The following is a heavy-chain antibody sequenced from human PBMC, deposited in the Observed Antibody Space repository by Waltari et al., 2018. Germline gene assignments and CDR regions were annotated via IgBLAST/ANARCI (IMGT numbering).Heavy chain of an antibody. J-gene: IGHJ1*01. CDR3: AGNGAHVFDH. CDR2: IYYNGAT. D-gene: IGHD3-10*02. Sequence: QVQLQESGPGLVKPSETLSLTCTVSGGSLSDNFWNWIRQSPGKELEWIGNIYYNGATNYNPSLKSRVTISVDTSKNQFSLKLTSMTTADTAIYYYAGNGAHVFDHWGQGTLVTVSS. CDR1: GGSLSDNF. V-gene: IGHV4-59*01.